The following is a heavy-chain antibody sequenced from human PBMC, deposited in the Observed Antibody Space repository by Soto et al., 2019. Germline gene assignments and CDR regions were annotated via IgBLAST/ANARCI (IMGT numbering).Heavy chain of an antibody. CDR2: IDHDGPT. J-gene: IGHJ4*02. CDR1: GFTLSNYW. CDR3: VRDSHGHY. Sequence: EVQLVEYGGGLVQPGGSLRISCAGSGFTLSNYWMHWVRQAPGKGLEWVSRIDHDGPTDYADSVRGRFTISRDNAENTMYLQRKCPRHEDRAVYYCVRDSHGHYWSKGTMVTVVS. V-gene: IGHV3-74*01. D-gene: IGHD4-17*01.